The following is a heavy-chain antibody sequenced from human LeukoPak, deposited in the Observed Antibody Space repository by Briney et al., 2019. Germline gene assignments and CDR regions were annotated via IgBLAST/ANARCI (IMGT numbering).Heavy chain of an antibody. CDR1: GFTFSSYD. CDR3: ARGKYYYDSSGYLAP. Sequence: GGSLRLSCAASGFTFSSYDMHWVRQATGKGLEWVSAIDTAGDTYYPGSVKGRFTISRENAKNSLYLQMNSLRAEDTAVYYCARGKYYYDSSGYLAPWGQGTLVTVSS. CDR2: IDTAGDT. J-gene: IGHJ5*02. V-gene: IGHV3-13*01. D-gene: IGHD3-22*01.